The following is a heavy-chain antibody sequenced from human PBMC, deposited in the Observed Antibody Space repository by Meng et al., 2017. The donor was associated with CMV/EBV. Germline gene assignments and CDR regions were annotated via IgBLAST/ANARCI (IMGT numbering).Heavy chain of an antibody. CDR3: ARVCGGSCFDY. D-gene: IGHD2-15*01. J-gene: IGHJ4*02. Sequence: GSGVKKPGSSLNVSCKASGGPFSSYAISWVRQAPGQGLEWMGGIIPIFGTANYAQMFQGRVTITADESTSTAYMELSSLRSEDTAVYYCARVCGGSCFDYWGQGTLVTVSS. CDR1: GGPFSSYA. V-gene: IGHV1-69*01. CDR2: IIPIFGTA.